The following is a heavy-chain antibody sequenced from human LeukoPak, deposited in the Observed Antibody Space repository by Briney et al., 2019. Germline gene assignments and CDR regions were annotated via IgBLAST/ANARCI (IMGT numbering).Heavy chain of an antibody. CDR1: GYSFTSYW. V-gene: IGHV5-51*01. CDR2: IYPGDSDT. Sequence: GESLKIPCKGSGYSFTSYWIGWVRQMPGKGLEWMGIIYPGDSDTRYSPSFQGQVTISPDKSISTAYLQWSSLKASATAMYYCARHCRRDGYPSPIDYWGQGTLVTVSS. D-gene: IGHD5-24*01. CDR3: ARHCRRDGYPSPIDY. J-gene: IGHJ4*02.